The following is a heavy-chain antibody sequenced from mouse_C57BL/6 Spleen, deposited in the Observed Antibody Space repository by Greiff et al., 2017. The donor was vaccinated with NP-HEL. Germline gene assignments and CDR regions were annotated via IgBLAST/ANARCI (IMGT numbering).Heavy chain of an antibody. CDR1: GYTFTNYW. Sequence: QVQLQQSGAELVRPGTSVKMSCKASGYTFTNYWIGWAKQRPGHGLEWIGDIYPGGGYTNYNEKFKGKATLTADKSSSTAYMQFSSLTSEDSAIYYCARKANWEPWYFDVWGTGTTVTVSS. D-gene: IGHD4-1*01. CDR3: ARKANWEPWYFDV. V-gene: IGHV1-63*01. CDR2: IYPGGGYT. J-gene: IGHJ1*03.